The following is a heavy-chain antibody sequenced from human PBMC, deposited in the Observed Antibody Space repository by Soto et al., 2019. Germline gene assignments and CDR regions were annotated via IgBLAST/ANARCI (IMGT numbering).Heavy chain of an antibody. J-gene: IGHJ4*02. CDR3: AKMQGYFDY. CDR2: ITGSGGTT. Sequence: EVQLLESGGGLVQPGGSLRLSCAASGITFSSYTMSWVRQAPGKGLEWVSAITGSGGTTYYADSVKGRFTICRDNSKNTGYLQMNSLRVEDTAVYYCAKMQGYFDYWGQGTLVTVSS. CDR1: GITFSSYT. V-gene: IGHV3-23*01.